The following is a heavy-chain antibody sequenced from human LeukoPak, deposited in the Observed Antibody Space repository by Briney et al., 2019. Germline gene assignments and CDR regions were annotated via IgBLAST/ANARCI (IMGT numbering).Heavy chain of an antibody. V-gene: IGHV1-69*04. J-gene: IGHJ4*02. CDR1: GGTFSSYA. D-gene: IGHD1-26*01. Sequence: SVKVSCKASGGTFSSYAISWVRQAPGQGLEWMGRIIPILGIANYAQKFQGRVTITADKSTSTAYMELSSLRSEDTAVYYCARVSERVGAQGLFDYWGQGTLVTVSS. CDR2: IIPILGIA. CDR3: ARVSERVGAQGLFDY.